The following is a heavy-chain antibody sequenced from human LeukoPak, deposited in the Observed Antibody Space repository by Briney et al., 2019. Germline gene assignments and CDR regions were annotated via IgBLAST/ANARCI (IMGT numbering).Heavy chain of an antibody. Sequence: GGSLRLSCAASGFTFINFDMYWVRQAPGKGLEWVANIKQDGSEKYYVDSVKGRFTISRDNAKNSLFLQMNSLRAEDTAVYYCARVLDNWNYVDYYYMDVWGKGTTVTVSS. CDR3: ARVLDNWNYVDYYYMDV. CDR1: GFTFINFD. V-gene: IGHV3-7*01. CDR2: IKQDGSEK. D-gene: IGHD1-7*01. J-gene: IGHJ6*03.